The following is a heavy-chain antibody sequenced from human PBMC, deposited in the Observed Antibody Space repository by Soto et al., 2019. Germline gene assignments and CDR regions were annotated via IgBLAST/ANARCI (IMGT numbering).Heavy chain of an antibody. Sequence: ASVKVSCKASGYTFTGYYMHWVRQAPGQGLEWMGWINPNSGGTNHAQKSQGRVTMTRDTSISTAYMELSRLRSDDTAVYYCARGIDYYGSGSPFDPWGQGTLVTVSS. V-gene: IGHV1-2*02. CDR3: ARGIDYYGSGSPFDP. D-gene: IGHD3-10*01. CDR2: INPNSGGT. CDR1: GYTFTGYY. J-gene: IGHJ5*02.